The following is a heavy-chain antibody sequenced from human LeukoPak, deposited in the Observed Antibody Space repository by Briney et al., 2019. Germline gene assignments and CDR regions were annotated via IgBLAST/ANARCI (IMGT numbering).Heavy chain of an antibody. CDR2: ISYDGSNK. D-gene: IGHD5-24*01. J-gene: IGHJ4*02. V-gene: IGHV3-30-3*01. CDR3: AREELAPQSRYFDY. Sequence: PGGSLRLSCAASGFTFSSYAMHWVRQAPGKGLEWVAVISYDGSNKYYAGSVKGRFTISRDNSKNTLYLQMNSLRAGDTAVYYCAREELAPQSRYFDYWGQGTLVTVSS. CDR1: GFTFSSYA.